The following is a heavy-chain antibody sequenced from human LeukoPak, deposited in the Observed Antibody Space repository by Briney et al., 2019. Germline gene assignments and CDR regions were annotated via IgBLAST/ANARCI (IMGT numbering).Heavy chain of an antibody. CDR3: ASQKLGSTSYSIDY. CDR2: ISDSGGSA. D-gene: IGHD2-2*01. CDR1: GFTVGSTY. Sequence: PGGSLRLSCAASGFTVGSTYMSWVRQAPGKGLEWVSGISDSGGSAYYADSVKGRFTISRDSSKNTLYLQVNSLRAEDTAVYYCASQKLGSTSYSIDYWGQGTLVTVSS. V-gene: IGHV3-23*01. J-gene: IGHJ4*02.